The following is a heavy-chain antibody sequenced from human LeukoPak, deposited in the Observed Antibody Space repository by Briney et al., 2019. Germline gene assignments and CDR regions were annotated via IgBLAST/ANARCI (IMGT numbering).Heavy chain of an antibody. Sequence: ASVKVSCKTSGYTFTNYYVHWVRQAPGQGLEWMGWISTYNGNTNYAQKLQGRVTMTTDTSTSTAYMELRSLRSDDTAVYYCAREDRPEGVVPATRNYFYYGMDVWGQGTTVTVSS. D-gene: IGHD2-2*01. CDR3: AREDRPEGVVPATRNYFYYGMDV. CDR1: GYTFTNYY. J-gene: IGHJ6*02. V-gene: IGHV1-18*04. CDR2: ISTYNGNT.